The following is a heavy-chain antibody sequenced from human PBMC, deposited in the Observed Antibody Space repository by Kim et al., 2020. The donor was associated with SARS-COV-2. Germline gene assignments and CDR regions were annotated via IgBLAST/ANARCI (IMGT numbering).Heavy chain of an antibody. CDR3: ARDLHYGSGSHYYYYGMDV. V-gene: IGHV4-31*03. CDR1: GGSISSGGYY. J-gene: IGHJ6*02. D-gene: IGHD3-10*01. Sequence: SETLSLTCTVSGGSISSGGYYWSWIRQHPGKGLEWIGYIYYSGSTYYNPSLKSRVTISVDTSKNQFSLKLSSVTAADTAVYYCARDLHYGSGSHYYYYGMDVWGQGTTVTVSS. CDR2: IYYSGST.